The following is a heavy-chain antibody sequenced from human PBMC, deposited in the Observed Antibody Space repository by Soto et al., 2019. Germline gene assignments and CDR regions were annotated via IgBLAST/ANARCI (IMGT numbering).Heavy chain of an antibody. V-gene: IGHV4-59*06. CDR2: IYYSGST. J-gene: IGHJ4*02. D-gene: IGHD6-13*01. Sequence: VQLVESGGGLVQPGGSLRLSCAASGFTFSSYSMNWVRQAPGKGLEWIGYIYYSGSTYYNPSLKSRVTISVDTSKNQFSLKLSSVTAADTAVYYCARERSSSWLFDYWGQGTLVTVSS. CDR1: GFTFSSYS. CDR3: ARERSSSWLFDY.